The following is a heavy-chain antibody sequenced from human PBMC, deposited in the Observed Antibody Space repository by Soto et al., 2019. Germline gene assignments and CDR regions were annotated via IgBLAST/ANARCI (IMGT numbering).Heavy chain of an antibody. CDR1: GGTFSSYA. D-gene: IGHD1-26*01. CDR2: IIPIFGTA. Sequence: QVQLVQSGAEVKKPGSSVKVSCKASGGTFSSYAISWVRQAPGQGLEWMGGIIPIFGTANYAQKFQGRVTITADKSTSTAYMELSSLRSEDTAVYYCARDPNSGSYPYYYYYGMDVWGQGTTVTVSS. J-gene: IGHJ6*02. CDR3: ARDPNSGSYPYYYYYGMDV. V-gene: IGHV1-69*06.